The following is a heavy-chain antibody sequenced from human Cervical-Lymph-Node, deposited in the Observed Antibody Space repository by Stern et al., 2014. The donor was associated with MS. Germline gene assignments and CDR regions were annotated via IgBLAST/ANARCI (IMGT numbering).Heavy chain of an antibody. CDR2: IWSDGSDK. CDR3: AVGEYYSDSSAYSHHSFDI. V-gene: IGHV3-33*01. CDR1: GFGFSSYV. Sequence: VQLLESGGGVVQPARSLRLSCAASGFGFSSYVMHWVRQAPGKGLEWGSIIWSDGSDKYYADSVKGRFTISRDNSKNTLYLQMNSLRAEDTAVYYCAVGEYYSDSSAYSHHSFDIWGQGTMVTVSS. J-gene: IGHJ3*02. D-gene: IGHD3-22*01.